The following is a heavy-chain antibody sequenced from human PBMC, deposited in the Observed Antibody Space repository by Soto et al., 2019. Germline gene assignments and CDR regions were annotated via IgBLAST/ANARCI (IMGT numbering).Heavy chain of an antibody. V-gene: IGHV3-23*01. Sequence: PVGSLRLSCAASGFTFSSYSMNWVRQAPGKGLEWVSSISNSDDVGFYADSVRGRFIVSRDISTNSVFLQMNFLRVEDTAIYYCAKPVGATRIADYWGQGTLVTVSS. J-gene: IGHJ4*02. D-gene: IGHD1-26*01. CDR1: GFTFSSYS. CDR3: AKPVGATRIADY. CDR2: ISNSDDVG.